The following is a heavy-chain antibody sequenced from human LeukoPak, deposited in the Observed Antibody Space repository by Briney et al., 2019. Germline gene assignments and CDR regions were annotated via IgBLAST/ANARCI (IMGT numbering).Heavy chain of an antibody. V-gene: IGHV3-33*01. CDR2: ILSDGSKE. CDR1: GFTFSSYG. CDR3: AGFWGSHRLEY. J-gene: IGHJ4*02. Sequence: GGSLRLSCAASGFTFSSYGMHWVRQAPGKGLEWVAVILSDGSKEFYTDSVKGRFTISRDNSKNTLYLQMNSLRAEDTAVYFCAGFWGSHRLEYWGQGTPVIVSS. D-gene: IGHD3-16*01.